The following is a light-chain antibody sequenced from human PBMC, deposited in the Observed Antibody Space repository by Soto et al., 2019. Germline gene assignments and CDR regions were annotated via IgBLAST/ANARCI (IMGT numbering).Light chain of an antibody. CDR3: QSYDSSLSGWV. CDR2: GNS. CDR1: SSNIGAGYN. V-gene: IGLV1-40*01. Sequence: QSVLTQPPSVSGAPGQRVTISCTGSSSNIGAGYNVHWYQPLPGTAPKLPIYGNSNRPSGVPDRFSGSKSGTSASLAITGLQAEDEADYYCQSYDSSLSGWVFGGGTKVTVL. J-gene: IGLJ3*02.